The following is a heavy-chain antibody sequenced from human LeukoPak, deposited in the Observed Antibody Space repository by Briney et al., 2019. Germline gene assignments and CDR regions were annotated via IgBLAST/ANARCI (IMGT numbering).Heavy chain of an antibody. Sequence: SVKVSCKAAGYTFTSHGFIWLRQAPGQGLEWMGGIIPIFGTANYAQKFQGRVTITADESTSTAYMELSSLRSEDTAVYYCARGDWGGQIDYWGQGTLVTVSS. D-gene: IGHD3-10*01. V-gene: IGHV1-69*13. CDR1: GYTFTSHG. CDR3: ARGDWGGQIDY. J-gene: IGHJ4*02. CDR2: IIPIFGTA.